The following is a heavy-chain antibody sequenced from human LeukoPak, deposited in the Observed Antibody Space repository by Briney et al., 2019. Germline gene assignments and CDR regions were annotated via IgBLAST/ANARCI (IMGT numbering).Heavy chain of an antibody. CDR2: IYYSGST. D-gene: IGHD3-22*01. Sequence: SGTLSLTCTVSGGSISSSSYYWGWIRQPPGKGLEWIGSIYYSGSTYYNPSLKSRVTISVDTSKNQFSLKLSSVTAADTAVYYCARPPYYYDSSGSLWGQGTLVTVSS. CDR1: GGSISSSSYY. J-gene: IGHJ4*02. V-gene: IGHV4-39*01. CDR3: ARPPYYYDSSGSL.